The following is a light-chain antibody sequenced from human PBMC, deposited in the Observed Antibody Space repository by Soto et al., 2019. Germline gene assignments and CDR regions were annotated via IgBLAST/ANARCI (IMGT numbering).Light chain of an antibody. Sequence: QSALTQPASVSGSPGQSIAISCTGVRTDVADGYDYFSWYQQHPGQAPQLIIYDVSNRPSGVSDRFSGSKSSNTASLTISALHAEDDAESYSTPYTSSTPINVFPPGTKLTV. V-gene: IGLV2-14*03. J-gene: IGLJ1*01. CDR1: RTDVADGYDY. CDR2: DVS. CDR3: TPYTSSTPINV.